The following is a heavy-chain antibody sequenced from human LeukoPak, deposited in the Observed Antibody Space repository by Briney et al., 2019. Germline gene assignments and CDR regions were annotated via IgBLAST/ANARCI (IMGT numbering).Heavy chain of an antibody. CDR1: GYTFTGYY. CDR2: INPNSGGT. J-gene: IGHJ3*02. Sequence: VASVKVSCKPSGYTFTGYYMHWVRQAPGQGLEWMGRINPNSGGTNYAQKFQGRVTMTRDTSISTAYMELSRLRSDDTAVYYCARGHVVTDAFDIWGQGTMVTVSS. V-gene: IGHV1-2*06. D-gene: IGHD2-21*01. CDR3: ARGHVVTDAFDI.